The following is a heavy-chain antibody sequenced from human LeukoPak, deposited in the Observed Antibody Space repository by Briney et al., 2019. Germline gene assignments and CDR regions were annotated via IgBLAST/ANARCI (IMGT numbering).Heavy chain of an antibody. J-gene: IGHJ4*02. CDR3: ANVQQLVPENY. CDR2: ISGSGGST. Sequence: PGGSLRLSCAASGFTFSSYAMSWIRQAPGKGLEWVSAISGSGGSTYYADSVKGRFTISRDNSKNTLYLQMNSLRAEDTAVYYCANVQQLVPENYWGQGTLVTVSS. V-gene: IGHV3-23*01. CDR1: GFTFSSYA. D-gene: IGHD6-13*01.